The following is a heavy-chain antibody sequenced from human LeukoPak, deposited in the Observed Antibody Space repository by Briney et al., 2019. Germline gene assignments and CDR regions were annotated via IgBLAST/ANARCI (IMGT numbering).Heavy chain of an antibody. CDR1: GGTFSSYA. V-gene: IGHV1-69*13. D-gene: IGHD3-22*01. Sequence: GASVKVSCKASGGTFSSYAISWVRQAPGQGLEWMGGIIPIFGTANYAQKFQGRVTITADESTSTAYMELSRLRSDDTAVYYCARDVYYDSSGYLWEGYAFDIWGQGTMVTVSS. J-gene: IGHJ3*02. CDR3: ARDVYYDSSGYLWEGYAFDI. CDR2: IIPIFGTA.